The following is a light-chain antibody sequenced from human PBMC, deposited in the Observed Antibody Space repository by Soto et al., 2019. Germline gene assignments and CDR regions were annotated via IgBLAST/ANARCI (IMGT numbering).Light chain of an antibody. CDR3: SSYAASGAL. CDR1: SSDVGGYDY. Sequence: QSALTQPPSASGSPGQSVTISCTGTSSDVGGYDYVSWNQHHAGKAPKLIIYEVNKRPSGVPDRFSGSRSGNTASLTVSGLHTEDEADYYCSSYAASGALFGGGTKLTVL. CDR2: EVN. V-gene: IGLV2-8*01. J-gene: IGLJ2*01.